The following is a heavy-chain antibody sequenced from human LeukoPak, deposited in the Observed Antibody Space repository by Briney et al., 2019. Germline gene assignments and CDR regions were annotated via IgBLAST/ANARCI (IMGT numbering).Heavy chain of an antibody. V-gene: IGHV1-8*01. J-gene: IGHJ3*02. Sequence: ASVKVSCKASGYTFTSYDINWARQATGQGLEWMGWMNPNSGNTGYAQKFQGRVTMTRNTSISTAYMELSSLRSEDTAVYYCARLSLRLFHAFDIWGQGTMVTVSS. CDR3: ARLSLRLFHAFDI. CDR2: MNPNSGNT. CDR1: GYTFTSYD. D-gene: IGHD2-21*01.